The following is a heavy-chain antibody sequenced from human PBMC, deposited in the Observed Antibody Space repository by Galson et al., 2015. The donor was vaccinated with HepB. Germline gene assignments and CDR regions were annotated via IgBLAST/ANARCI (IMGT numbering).Heavy chain of an antibody. Sequence: SLRLSCAASGFTFSDYYMSWIRQAPGKGLEWVSYISSSSRYTNYADSVKGRFTISRDNAKDSLYLQMNSLTAEDTAVYYCTREFLPPHYSGSGSYYGMDVWGQGTTVTVSS. CDR3: TREFLPPHYSGSGSYYGMDV. CDR1: GFTFSDYY. J-gene: IGHJ6*02. D-gene: IGHD3-10*01. CDR2: ISSSSRYT. V-gene: IGHV3-11*06.